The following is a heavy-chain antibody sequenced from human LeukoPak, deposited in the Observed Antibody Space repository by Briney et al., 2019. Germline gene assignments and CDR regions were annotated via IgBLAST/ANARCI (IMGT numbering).Heavy chain of an antibody. CDR1: GYTFTSYG. D-gene: IGHD6-19*01. CDR2: ISAYNGNT. Sequence: ASVKVSCKASGYTFTSYGISWVRQAPGQGLEWTGWISAYNGNTNYAQKLQGRVTMTTDTSTSTAYMELRSLRSDDTAVYYCARDSWQWLEDNFDYWGQGTLVTVSS. V-gene: IGHV1-18*01. CDR3: ARDSWQWLEDNFDY. J-gene: IGHJ4*02.